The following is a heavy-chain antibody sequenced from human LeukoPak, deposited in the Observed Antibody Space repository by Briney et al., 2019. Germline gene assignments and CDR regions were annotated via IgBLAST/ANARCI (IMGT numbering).Heavy chain of an antibody. V-gene: IGHV4-39*01. CDR1: GGSISSSSYY. Sequence: SETLSLTCTVSGGSISSSSYYWGWIRQPPGKGLEWIGSIYYSGSTYYNPSLKSRVTISVDTSKNQFSLKLSSVTAADTAVYYCARGPGTLASWGQGTLVTVSS. CDR2: IYYSGST. CDR3: ARGPGTLAS. J-gene: IGHJ4*02.